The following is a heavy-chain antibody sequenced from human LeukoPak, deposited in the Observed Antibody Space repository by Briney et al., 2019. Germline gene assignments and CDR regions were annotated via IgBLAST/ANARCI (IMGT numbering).Heavy chain of an antibody. CDR3: ARLFSGYVDY. J-gene: IGHJ4*02. V-gene: IGHV4-30-2*01. D-gene: IGHD1-26*01. Sequence: SETLSLTCAVSGGSISSGGYSWSWIRQPPGKGLEWIGYIYHSGSTYYNPSLKSRVTISVDRSKNQFSLKLSSVTAADTAVYYCARLFSGYVDYWGQGILVTVSS. CDR1: GGSISSGGYS. CDR2: IYHSGST.